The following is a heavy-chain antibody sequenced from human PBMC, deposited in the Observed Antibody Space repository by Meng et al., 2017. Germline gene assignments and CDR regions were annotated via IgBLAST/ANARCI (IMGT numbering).Heavy chain of an antibody. CDR1: GFTFSDYY. Sequence: GESLKISCAASGFTFSDYYMSWIRQAPGKGLEWVSYISSSGSTIYYADSVKGRFTISRDNAKNSLYLQMNSLRAEDTAVYYCARVRKSGYSYDPDYWGQGTRVNGSS. CDR2: ISSSGSTI. V-gene: IGHV3-11*04. D-gene: IGHD5-18*01. CDR3: ARVRKSGYSYDPDY. J-gene: IGHJ4*02.